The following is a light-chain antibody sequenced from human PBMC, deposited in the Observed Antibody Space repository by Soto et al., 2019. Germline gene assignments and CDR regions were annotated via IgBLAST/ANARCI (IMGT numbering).Light chain of an antibody. CDR3: QQYSNWPLT. V-gene: IGKV3-15*01. Sequence: EIVLTQSPGTLSLPPGERATLSCRASQSVRSSFLAWYQQKPGQAPSLLIYGASTRATGIPARFSGSGSGTEFTLTINSLQSEDFAVYYCQQYSNWPLTFGGGTKVDIK. J-gene: IGKJ4*01. CDR1: QSVRSSF. CDR2: GAS.